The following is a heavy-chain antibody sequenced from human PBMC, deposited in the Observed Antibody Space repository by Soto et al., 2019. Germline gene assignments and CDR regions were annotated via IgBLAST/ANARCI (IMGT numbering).Heavy chain of an antibody. V-gene: IGHV3-7*01. CDR3: AIGHWLGK. D-gene: IGHD6-19*01. J-gene: IGHJ4*02. Sequence: EVQLVDSGGALVQPGESVRLSCAASGLTFSDYLMTWVRQAPGKGLEWVATIKQDGNEKYYVDSVKGRFTISRDNAKNSLYLQLNALRAEDTAVYYCAIGHWLGKWGQGTLVTVSS. CDR1: GLTFSDYL. CDR2: IKQDGNEK.